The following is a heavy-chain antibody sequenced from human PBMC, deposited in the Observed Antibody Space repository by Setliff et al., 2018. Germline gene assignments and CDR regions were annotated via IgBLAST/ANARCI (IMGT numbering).Heavy chain of an antibody. CDR1: GGSISSSSYY. J-gene: IGHJ4*02. CDR2: INHSGST. D-gene: IGHD5-12*01. CDR3: ARVRKGYSGYDFGDY. Sequence: SETLSLTCTVSGGSISSSSYYWGWIRQSSGKGLEWIGEINHSGSTNYNPSLKSRVTISVDTSKNQFSLKLSSVTAADTALYYCARVRKGYSGYDFGDYWGQGTLVTVSS. V-gene: IGHV4-39*07.